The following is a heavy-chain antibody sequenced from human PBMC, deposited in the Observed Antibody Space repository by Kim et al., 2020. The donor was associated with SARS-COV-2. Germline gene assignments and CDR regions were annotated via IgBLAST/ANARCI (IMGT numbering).Heavy chain of an antibody. CDR3: ARDASIIVGATLNFDY. V-gene: IGHV3-48*03. D-gene: IGHD1-26*01. Sequence: VKGRFTISRDNAKNSLYLQMNSLRAEDTAVYYCARDASIIVGATLNFDYWGQGTLVTVSS. J-gene: IGHJ4*02.